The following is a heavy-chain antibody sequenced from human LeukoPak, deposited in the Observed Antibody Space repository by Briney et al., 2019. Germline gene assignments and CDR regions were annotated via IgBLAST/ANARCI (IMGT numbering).Heavy chain of an antibody. CDR1: GYTFTSYG. V-gene: IGHV1-18*01. Sequence: ASVKVSCKASGYTFTSYGISWVRQAPGQGLEWMGWISAYNGNTSYAQKLQGRVTMTTDTSTSTAYMELRSLRSDDTAVYYCARVGYDFWSGYPQRFDPWGQGTLVTVSS. CDR3: ARVGYDFWSGYPQRFDP. CDR2: ISAYNGNT. J-gene: IGHJ5*02. D-gene: IGHD3-3*01.